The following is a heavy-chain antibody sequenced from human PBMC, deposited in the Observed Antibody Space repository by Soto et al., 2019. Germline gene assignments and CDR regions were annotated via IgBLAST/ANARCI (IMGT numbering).Heavy chain of an antibody. CDR3: ARGLLAYFGMDV. D-gene: IGHD1-26*01. CDR2: ISAHNGNK. J-gene: IGHJ6*02. V-gene: IGHV1-18*01. Sequence: QLVQSGAEVKKPGASVKVSCKASGYSFTKYDISWVRQAPGQGLELMAWISAHNGNKHYAEKFQGRVSTTTDTSTSTAYIEVRTLKTDDTAVYYCARGLLAYFGMDVWGQGTTVTVS. CDR1: GYSFTKYD.